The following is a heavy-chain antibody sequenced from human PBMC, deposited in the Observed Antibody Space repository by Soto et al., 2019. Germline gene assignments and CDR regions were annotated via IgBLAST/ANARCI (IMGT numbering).Heavy chain of an antibody. V-gene: IGHV3-11*01. J-gene: IGHJ4*02. CDR2: ISGGNTI. CDR3: ARRASAGRNFDF. CDR1: GFTFSDHY. Sequence: QVQLVESGGGLVKPGGSLRLSCAASGFTFSDHYMSWIRQAPGKGLEWVSYISGGNTIYYADSMKGRFTISRDNAKNSLYLQMNSLRAEDTAVYYCARRASAGRNFDFWGQGTLVTVSS. D-gene: IGHD6-13*01.